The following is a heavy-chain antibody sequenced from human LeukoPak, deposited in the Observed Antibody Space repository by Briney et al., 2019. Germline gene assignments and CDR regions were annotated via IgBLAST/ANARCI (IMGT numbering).Heavy chain of an antibody. J-gene: IGHJ4*02. Sequence: ASVKVSCKASGYTFTGYYMHWVRQAPGQGLEWMGRINPNSGGTNYAQKFQGRVTMTRDTSISTAYMELSRLRSDDTAVYYCARDADCGGDCYPGSAGDWGQGTLVTVSS. CDR1: GYTFTGYY. CDR2: INPNSGGT. D-gene: IGHD2-21*02. CDR3: ARDADCGGDCYPGSAGD. V-gene: IGHV1-2*06.